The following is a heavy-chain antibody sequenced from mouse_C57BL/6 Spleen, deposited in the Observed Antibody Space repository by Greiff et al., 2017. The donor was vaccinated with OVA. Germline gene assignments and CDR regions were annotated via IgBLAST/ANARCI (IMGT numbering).Heavy chain of an antibody. Sequence: QVQLQQPGAELVKPGASVKLSCKASGYTFTSYWMHWVKQRPGQGLEWIGMIHPNSGSTNYNEKFKSKATLTVDKSSSTAYMQLSSLTSEDSAVYYCARRSLYYDYDADFDYWGQGTTLTVSS. J-gene: IGHJ2*01. D-gene: IGHD2-4*01. CDR2: IHPNSGST. CDR3: ARRSLYYDYDADFDY. V-gene: IGHV1-64*01. CDR1: GYTFTSYW.